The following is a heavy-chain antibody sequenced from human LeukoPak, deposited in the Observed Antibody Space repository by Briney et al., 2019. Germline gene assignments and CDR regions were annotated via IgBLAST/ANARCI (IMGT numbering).Heavy chain of an antibody. CDR3: ARDQNYYGSGSYVDY. Sequence: ASVKVSCKASGYTFTSYGISWVRQAPGQGLEWMGWISAYNGNTNYAQKLQGRVTMTTDTSTSIAYMELRSLRSDDTAVYYCARDQNYYGSGSYVDYWGQGTLVTVSS. CDR2: ISAYNGNT. J-gene: IGHJ4*02. D-gene: IGHD3-10*01. V-gene: IGHV1-18*01. CDR1: GYTFTSYG.